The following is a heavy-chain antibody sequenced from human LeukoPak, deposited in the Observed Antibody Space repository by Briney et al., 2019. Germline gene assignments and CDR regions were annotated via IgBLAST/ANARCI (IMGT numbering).Heavy chain of an antibody. J-gene: IGHJ6*03. V-gene: IGHV4-31*03. D-gene: IGHD2-2*01. CDR2: IHYTGIT. CDR1: GGSISSDNYY. Sequence: SETLSLTCIVSGGSISSDNYYWSWIRQHPGKGLEWIGYIHYTGITYYNPSLKSRVTMSVDTSKNQFSLKLSSVTAADTAVYYCAREMSQLPYYYYYMDVWGKGTTVTVSS. CDR3: AREMSQLPYYYYYMDV.